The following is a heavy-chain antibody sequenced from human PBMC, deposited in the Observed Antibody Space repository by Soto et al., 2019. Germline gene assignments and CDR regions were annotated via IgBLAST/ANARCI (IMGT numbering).Heavy chain of an antibody. CDR3: AKSMYNRNDGFFDY. Sequence: QVQLVESGGGVVQPGRSLRLSCAASGFTFSSYGMHWVRQAPGKGLEWVAIISYDGINKYYANSVKGRFTISRDNSKNTLYLQMNSLRAEDTAVYYCAKSMYNRNDGFFDYWGQGTLVTVSS. CDR2: ISYDGINK. CDR1: GFTFSSYG. D-gene: IGHD1-1*01. V-gene: IGHV3-30*18. J-gene: IGHJ4*02.